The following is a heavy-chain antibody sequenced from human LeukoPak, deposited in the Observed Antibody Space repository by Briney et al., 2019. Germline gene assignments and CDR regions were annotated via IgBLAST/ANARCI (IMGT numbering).Heavy chain of an antibody. CDR1: GFTINSYY. V-gene: IGHV3-66*02. CDR3: AKTALTGTDAFGV. D-gene: IGHD1-14*01. CDR2: IYYEDST. J-gene: IGHJ3*01. Sequence: GGSLRLSCAASGFTINSYYMSWVRQAPGKGLEWVAIIYYEDSTYYADSVKGRFTISRDTSKNTLFLQMNSLRSEDTAVYYCAKTALTGTDAFGVWGQGTMVTVSS.